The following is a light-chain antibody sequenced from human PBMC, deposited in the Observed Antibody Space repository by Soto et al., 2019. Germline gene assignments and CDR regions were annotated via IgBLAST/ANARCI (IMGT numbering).Light chain of an antibody. CDR2: GAS. Sequence: EILLTQSPDSLSLSPGDRATLSCRASQSFSSTFFAWYQQQPGQAPRLLIYGASSRATGIPVRFSGSGSGTDLTLTISRLEPEEFAVYYCQQYASSVTFGQGTKVEIK. CDR3: QQYASSVT. CDR1: QSFSSTF. V-gene: IGKV3-20*01. J-gene: IGKJ1*01.